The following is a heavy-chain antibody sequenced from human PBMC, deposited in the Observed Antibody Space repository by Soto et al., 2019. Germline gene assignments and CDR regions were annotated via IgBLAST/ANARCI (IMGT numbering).Heavy chain of an antibody. J-gene: IGHJ4*02. Sequence: GGSLRLSCAASGFTFSSYGMHWVRQAPGKGLEWVAVISYDGSNKYYADSVKGRFTISRDNSKNTLYLQMNSLRAEDTAVYYCAKAVDSSGYQSAHFDYWGQGTLVTVSS. D-gene: IGHD3-22*01. CDR3: AKAVDSSGYQSAHFDY. CDR2: ISYDGSNK. CDR1: GFTFSSYG. V-gene: IGHV3-30*18.